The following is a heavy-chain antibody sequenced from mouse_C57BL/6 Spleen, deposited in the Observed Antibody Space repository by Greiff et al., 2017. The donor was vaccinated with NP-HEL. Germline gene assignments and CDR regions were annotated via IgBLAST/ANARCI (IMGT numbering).Heavy chain of an antibody. Sequence: QVQLQQPGAELVRPGSSVKLSCKASGYTFTSYWMAWVKQRPGQGLEWIGNIYPSDSETHYNQKFKDKATLTVDKSSSTAYMQLSSLTSEDSAVYYCARRDYGFDYWGQGTTLTVSS. V-gene: IGHV1-61*01. J-gene: IGHJ2*01. CDR1: GYTFTSYW. CDR3: ARRDYGFDY. CDR2: IYPSDSET. D-gene: IGHD2-4*01.